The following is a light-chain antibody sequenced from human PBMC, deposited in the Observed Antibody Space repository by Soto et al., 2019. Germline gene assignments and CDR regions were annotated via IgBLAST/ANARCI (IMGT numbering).Light chain of an antibody. V-gene: IGLV2-14*01. CDR2: EVS. CDR3: SSYAGTATLV. CDR1: SSDVGAYNY. Sequence: QSVLTQPASVSGSPGQSITISCTGSSSDVGAYNYVSWYQQCPGKAPKLIIYEVSNRPSGVSNRFSGSKSGNTASLTISGLQPEDEADYHCSSYAGTATLVFGGGTKVTVL. J-gene: IGLJ2*01.